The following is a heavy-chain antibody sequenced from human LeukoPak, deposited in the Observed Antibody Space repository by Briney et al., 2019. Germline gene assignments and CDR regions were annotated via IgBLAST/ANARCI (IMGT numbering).Heavy chain of an antibody. CDR2: ISYDGKVT. D-gene: IGHD3-10*01. CDR3: AKERDYRVSTSCDY. J-gene: IGHJ4*02. CDR1: GFTFSNFG. V-gene: IGHV3-30*18. Sequence: PGGSLRLSCAASGFTFSNFGMHWVRQAPGKGLEWMAVISYDGKVTYYGDSVKGRFTISRDNSKNTLYLQMTSLRGEDTALYYCAKERDYRVSTSCDYWGQGTQVTVSS.